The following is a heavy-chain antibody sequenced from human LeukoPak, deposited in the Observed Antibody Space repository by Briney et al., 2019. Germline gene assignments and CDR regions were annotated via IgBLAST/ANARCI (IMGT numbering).Heavy chain of an antibody. CDR1: GGSISSSSYY. CDR3: ARAYCGGDCYSPSHFDY. Sequence: SETLSLTCTVSGGSISSSSYYWGWIRQPPGKGLEWIGSIYYSGSTYYNPSLKSRVTISVDTSKNQFSLKLSSVTAADTAVYYCARAYCGGDCYSPSHFDYWGQGTLVTVSS. V-gene: IGHV4-39*01. D-gene: IGHD2-21*02. J-gene: IGHJ4*02. CDR2: IYYSGST.